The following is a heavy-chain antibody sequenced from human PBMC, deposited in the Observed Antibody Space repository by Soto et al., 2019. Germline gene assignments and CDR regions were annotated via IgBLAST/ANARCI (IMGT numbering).Heavy chain of an antibody. D-gene: IGHD1-26*01. CDR3: ARDSVEGGSSSWFDP. CDR2: IYHSGST. J-gene: IGHJ5*02. CDR1: GYSISSGYY. V-gene: IGHV4-38-2*02. Sequence: SETLSLTCTVSGYSISSGYYWGWIRQPPGKGLEWIGSIYHSGSTYYNPSLKSRVTISVDTSKNQFSLKLSSVTAADTAVYCCARDSVEGGSSSWFDPWGQGTLVTVS.